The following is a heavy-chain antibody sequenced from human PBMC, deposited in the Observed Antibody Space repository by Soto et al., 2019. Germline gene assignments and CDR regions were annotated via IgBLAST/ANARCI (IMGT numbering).Heavy chain of an antibody. J-gene: IGHJ6*02. CDR3: ASTSPSAHYYGMDV. Sequence: QVQLVQSGAEVKKPGSSVTVSCTASGGTFSSYAISWVRQAPGQGLEWMGGIIPIFGTANYAQKFQGRVTITADESTSTAYMELSSLRSEDTAVYYCASTSPSAHYYGMDVWGQGTTVTVSS. D-gene: IGHD2-2*01. V-gene: IGHV1-69*01. CDR1: GGTFSSYA. CDR2: IIPIFGTA.